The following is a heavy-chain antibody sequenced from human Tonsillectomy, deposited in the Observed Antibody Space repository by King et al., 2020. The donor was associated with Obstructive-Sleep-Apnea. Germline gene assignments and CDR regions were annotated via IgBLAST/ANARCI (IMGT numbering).Heavy chain of an antibody. CDR2: ISGFNGNT. CDR3: AGVNYDFGSGYYRDGMDV. D-gene: IGHD3-3*01. J-gene: IGHJ6*02. CDR1: GYTFNNYA. Sequence: QLVQSGAEVKKPGASVKVSCKASGYTFNNYAISWVRQAPGQGLEWMGWISGFNGNTNYAQNLQGRVTMTTDTSTSTAHMEVRSLRSDDTAVYYCAGVNYDFGSGYYRDGMDVWGQGTTVTVSS. V-gene: IGHV1-18*04.